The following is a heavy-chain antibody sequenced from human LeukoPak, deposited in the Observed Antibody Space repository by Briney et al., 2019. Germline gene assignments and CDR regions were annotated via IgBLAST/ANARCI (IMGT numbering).Heavy chain of an antibody. J-gene: IGHJ4*02. CDR1: GYGFTTYW. Sequence: GESLQISSKGSGYGFTTYWIGWVRPMPGKGLEWMGSIYPGDYDTRYSPSFQGQVTISADKSISTAYLQWSSLKASDTAMYYCARGGIPGGNYYREHFDYWGQGTLVTVSS. V-gene: IGHV5-51*01. D-gene: IGHD1-26*01. CDR3: ARGGIPGGNYYREHFDY. CDR2: IYPGDYDT.